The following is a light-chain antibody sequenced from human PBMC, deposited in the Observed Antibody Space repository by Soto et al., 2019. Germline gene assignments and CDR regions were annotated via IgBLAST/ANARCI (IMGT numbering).Light chain of an antibody. CDR1: QSISTT. V-gene: IGKV3-15*01. CDR3: HQYNSWVT. Sequence: EIVLTQSPVTLSVSPGERATLSCRASQSISTTLVWYQQKPGQAPRLLIYGASTRATGVPARFSGSGSGTEFTLTISSLQSEDFAVYYCHQYNSWVTFGGGTKVEIK. J-gene: IGKJ4*01. CDR2: GAS.